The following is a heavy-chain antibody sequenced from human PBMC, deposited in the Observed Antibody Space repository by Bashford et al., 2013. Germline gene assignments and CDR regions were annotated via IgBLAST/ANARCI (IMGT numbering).Heavy chain of an antibody. CDR1: GGSISSGGYY. CDR3: ARDRKDTAMLAYFDY. Sequence: SETLSLTCTVSGGSISSGGYYWSWIRQHPGKGLEWIGYIYYSGSTYYNPSLKSRVTISVDTSKNQFSLKLSSVTAADTAVYYCARDRKDTAMLAYFDYWGQGTLVTVSS. CDR2: IYYSGST. V-gene: IGHV4-30-4*08. D-gene: IGHD5-18*01. J-gene: IGHJ4*02.